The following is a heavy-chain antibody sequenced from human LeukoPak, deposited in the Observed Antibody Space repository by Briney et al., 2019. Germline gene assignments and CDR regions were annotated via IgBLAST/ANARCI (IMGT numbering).Heavy chain of an antibody. CDR2: INAGNGNT. D-gene: IGHD5-18*01. J-gene: IGHJ5*02. V-gene: IGHV1-3*03. CDR1: GYTFTSYA. Sequence: ASVKVSCKASGYTFTSYAMHWVRQAPGQRLEWMGWINAGNGNTKYSQEFQGRVTITRDTSASTAYMELSSLRSEDMAVYYCARAWGQLWFNNWFDPWGQGTLVTVSS. CDR3: ARAWGQLWFNNWFDP.